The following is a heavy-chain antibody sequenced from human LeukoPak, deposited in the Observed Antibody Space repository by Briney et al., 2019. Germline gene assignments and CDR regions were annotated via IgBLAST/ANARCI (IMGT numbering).Heavy chain of an antibody. Sequence: SETLSLTCSVSGGSITSSSSYWGWIRQPPGKGLEWIGSIYYSGSTYYNPSLKSRVTISVDTSKNQFSLKLSSVTAADTAVYYCARDLRLGATVAFDYWGQGTLVTVSS. CDR1: GGSITSSSSY. V-gene: IGHV4-39*07. CDR3: ARDLRLGATVAFDY. J-gene: IGHJ4*02. CDR2: IYYSGST. D-gene: IGHD1-26*01.